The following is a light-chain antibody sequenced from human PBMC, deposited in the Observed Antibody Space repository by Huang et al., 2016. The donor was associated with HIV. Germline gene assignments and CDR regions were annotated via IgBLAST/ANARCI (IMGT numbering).Light chain of an antibody. CDR1: QSVSSSY. V-gene: IGKV3-20*01. CDR3: QQYGSSEGFT. J-gene: IGKJ3*01. Sequence: EIVLTQSPGTLSLSPGERATLSCRASQSVSSSYLAWSQQKPGQAPRLLIYAASSRATGIPDRFSGSGSGTDFTLTIGRLEPEDFAVYYCQQYGSSEGFTFGPGTKVDIK. CDR2: AAS.